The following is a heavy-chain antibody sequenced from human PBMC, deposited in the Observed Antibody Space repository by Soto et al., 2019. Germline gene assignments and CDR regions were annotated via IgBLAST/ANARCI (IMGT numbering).Heavy chain of an antibody. V-gene: IGHV3-53*01. CDR1: GFTVSRDY. D-gene: IGHD2-15*01. CDR3: ARAYRGNPALFDP. J-gene: IGHJ5*02. CDR2: IYTGGST. Sequence: EVQLVESGGGLIQPGGSLRLSCAASGFTVSRDYMSWVRQAPGKGLEWVSVIYTGGSTYYADSVKGRFTFSRDNSKNTLYLQMNSLRAEDRAVYYCARAYRGNPALFDPWGQGTLVTVSS.